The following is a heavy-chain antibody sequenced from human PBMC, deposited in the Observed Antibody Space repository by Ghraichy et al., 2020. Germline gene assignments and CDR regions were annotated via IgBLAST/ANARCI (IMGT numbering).Heavy chain of an antibody. J-gene: IGHJ4*02. Sequence: SVKVSCKASGGTFSSYAISWVRQAPGQGLEWMGGIIPIFGTANYAQKFQGRVTITADESTSTAYMELSSLRSEDTAVYYCARAQQWELPVRHYFDYWGQGTLVTVSS. CDR3: ARAQQWELPVRHYFDY. CDR1: GGTFSSYA. V-gene: IGHV1-69*13. D-gene: IGHD1-26*01. CDR2: IIPIFGTA.